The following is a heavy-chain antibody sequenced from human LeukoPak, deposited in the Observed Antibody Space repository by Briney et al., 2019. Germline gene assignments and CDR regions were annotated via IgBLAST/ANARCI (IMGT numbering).Heavy chain of an antibody. CDR2: IYHDGST. CDR1: GGSISSNNW. CDR3: AREGVENYFDY. Sequence: SETLSLTCALSGGSISSNNWWIWVRQSPEKGLEWIGEIYHDGSTNYNPSLKSRVTISMDKSKNQLSLKLNFVTATDTAVYYCAREGVENYFDYWGQGTLVTVSS. J-gene: IGHJ4*02. V-gene: IGHV4-4*02. D-gene: IGHD2-15*01.